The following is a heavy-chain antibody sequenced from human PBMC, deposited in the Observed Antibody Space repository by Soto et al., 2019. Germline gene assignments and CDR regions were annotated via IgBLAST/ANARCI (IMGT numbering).Heavy chain of an antibody. Sequence: QVQLVQSGAEVKKPGSSVKVSCKASGGTFSNYAIAWVRQAPGQGLEWMGGLIPISGTTNYAQKFQGRVTITADESTSTAYMELRSLRSEDTAVYYCARGPYGYYEKSGNYYPEYFQHWGQGTLVTVSS. CDR2: LIPISGTT. CDR1: GGTFSNYA. CDR3: ARGPYGYYEKSGNYYPEYFQH. V-gene: IGHV1-69*12. D-gene: IGHD3-22*01. J-gene: IGHJ1*01.